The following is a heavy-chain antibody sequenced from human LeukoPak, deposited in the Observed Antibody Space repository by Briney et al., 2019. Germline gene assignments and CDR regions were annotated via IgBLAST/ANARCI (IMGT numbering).Heavy chain of an antibody. J-gene: IGHJ4*02. CDR2: ISGDGGST. V-gene: IGHV3-43*02. CDR3: AKDMAPYSSSSESLEY. Sequence: GGSLRLSCAASGFTFDDYAMHWVRQAPGKVLEWVSLISGDGGSTYYIDSVKGRFTISRDNSKNSLYLQMNSLRTEDTALYYCAKDMAPYSSSSESLEYWGQGTLVTVSS. D-gene: IGHD6-13*01. CDR1: GFTFDDYA.